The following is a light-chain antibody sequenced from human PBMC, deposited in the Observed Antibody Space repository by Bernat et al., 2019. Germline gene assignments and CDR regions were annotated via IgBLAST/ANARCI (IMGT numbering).Light chain of an antibody. CDR1: SSDVGGYNY. Sequence: QSALTQPASVSGSPGQSITISCTGTSSDVGGYNYVSWYQQHPGKAPKLMIYDVSNRPSGVSNRFSGSKSGNTASLTISGLQPDDEADYYCGSYTGINNCVFGTGTKVTVL. CDR3: GSYTGINNCV. CDR2: DVS. V-gene: IGLV2-14*03. J-gene: IGLJ1*01.